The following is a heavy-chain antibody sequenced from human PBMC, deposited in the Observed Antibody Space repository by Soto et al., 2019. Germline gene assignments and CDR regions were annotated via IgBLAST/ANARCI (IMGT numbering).Heavy chain of an antibody. V-gene: IGHV1-69*01. CDR3: ERDAPHSGPQEY. CDR1: GGTFSSYA. CDR2: IIPIFGTA. D-gene: IGHD1-26*01. J-gene: IGHJ4*02. Sequence: QVQLVQSGAEVKKPGSSVKVSCKASGGTFSSYAISWVRQSPGQGLEWMGGIIPIFGTANYAQKFQGRVTITADESTRTAYVELSSRRSEDTAVYYCERDAPHSGPQEYWGQGTLVTVSS.